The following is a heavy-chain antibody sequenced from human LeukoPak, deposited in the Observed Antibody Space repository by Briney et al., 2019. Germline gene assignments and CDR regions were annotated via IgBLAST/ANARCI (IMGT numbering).Heavy chain of an antibody. V-gene: IGHV1-46*01. CDR1: GYTFTSYY. CDR3: ARGSYAAPFDY. Sequence: ASVKVSCKASGYTFTSYYMHWVRQAPGQGLEWMGIINPSGGSTNYAQKFQGRVTITTDESTSTAYMELSSLRSEDTAVYYCARGSYAAPFDYWGQGTLVTVSS. D-gene: IGHD5-18*01. J-gene: IGHJ4*02. CDR2: INPSGGST.